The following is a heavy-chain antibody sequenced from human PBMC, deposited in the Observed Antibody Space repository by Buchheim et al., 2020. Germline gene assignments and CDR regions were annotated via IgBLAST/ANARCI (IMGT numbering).Heavy chain of an antibody. J-gene: IGHJ6*02. CDR2: ISYDGSNK. V-gene: IGHV3-30*03. CDR1: GFTFSSYG. D-gene: IGHD6-13*01. Sequence: QVQVVESGGGVVQPGRSLRLSCAASGFTFSSYGMHWVRQAPGKGLEWVAVISYDGSNKYYADSVKGRFTISRDNSKNTLYLQMNSLRAEDTAVYYCARGAAAGNDYYYGMDVWGQGTT. CDR3: ARGAAAGNDYYYGMDV.